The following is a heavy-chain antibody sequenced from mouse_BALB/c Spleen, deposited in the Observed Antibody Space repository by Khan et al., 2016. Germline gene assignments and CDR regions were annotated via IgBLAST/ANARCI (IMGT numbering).Heavy chain of an antibody. Sequence: QVQLKESGPGLVAPSQSLSITCTVSGFSLTNSGVHWVRQPPRKGLDWLGVIWAGGSTDYNSALMSRLSITRDTTQHQDFLKMNSLQTDDTAMYYCARDDQDFDAWFASWGQGTLVTVSA. CDR3: ARDDQDFDAWFAS. CDR2: IWAGGST. CDR1: GFSLTNSG. J-gene: IGHJ3*01. V-gene: IGHV2-9*02.